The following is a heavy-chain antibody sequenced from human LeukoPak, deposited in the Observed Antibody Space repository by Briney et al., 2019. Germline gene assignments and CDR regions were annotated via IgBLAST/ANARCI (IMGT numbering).Heavy chain of an antibody. V-gene: IGHV3-9*01. D-gene: IGHD2-2*01. Sequence: GRSLRLSCAASGFTFDDYAMHWVRQAPGKGLEWVSGISWNSGSLGYADSVKGRFTISRDNAKNSLYLQMNSLRAEDTALYYCAKGKGCSSTSCSTRGYYYYMDVWGKGTTVTVSS. CDR2: ISWNSGSL. CDR1: GFTFDDYA. CDR3: AKGKGCSSTSCSTRGYYYYMDV. J-gene: IGHJ6*03.